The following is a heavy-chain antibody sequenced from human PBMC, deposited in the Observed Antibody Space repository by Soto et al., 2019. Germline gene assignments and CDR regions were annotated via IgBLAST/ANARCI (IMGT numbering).Heavy chain of an antibody. Sequence: ASVKVSCKASRYTFTSYYMHWVRQAPGQGLEWMGIINPSGGSTSYAQKFQGRVTMTRDTSTSTVYMELSSLRSEDTAVYCCARDVNGDYDYWGQGTLVTVSS. CDR1: RYTFTSYY. V-gene: IGHV1-46*03. CDR2: INPSGGST. CDR3: ARDVNGDYDY. J-gene: IGHJ4*02. D-gene: IGHD4-17*01.